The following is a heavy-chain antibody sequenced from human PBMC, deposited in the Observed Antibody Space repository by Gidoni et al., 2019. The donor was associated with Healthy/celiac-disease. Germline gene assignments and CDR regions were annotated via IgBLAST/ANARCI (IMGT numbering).Heavy chain of an antibody. CDR2: IYYSGST. D-gene: IGHD3-3*01. CDR1: GCSISSSSSS. CDR3: ASLFWSGYYTGDPIGYGMDV. Sequence: QLQLQESVPGLVQPSETLSPTCTVSGCSISSSSSSWGWIRQPPGQGLEWIGSIYYSGSTYYNPSLRSRVTISVDTSKNQFSLKLSSVTAADTAVYYCASLFWSGYYTGDPIGYGMDVWGQGTTVTVSS. V-gene: IGHV4-39*01. J-gene: IGHJ6*02.